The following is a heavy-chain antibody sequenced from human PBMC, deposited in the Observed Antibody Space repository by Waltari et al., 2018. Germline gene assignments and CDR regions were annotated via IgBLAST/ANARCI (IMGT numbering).Heavy chain of an antibody. CDR3: ARHGPVGATRGGDY. CDR1: GYSFTSYW. CDR2: IYPGDADT. Sequence: EVQLGQAGAEVKKPGESLKISCKGSGYSFTSYWIGWVRQMPGKGLEWVGLIYPGDADTRYTPSVQGHVTISADKSISTAYLQWSSLKASDTAMYYCARHGPVGATRGGDYWGQGTLVTVSS. V-gene: IGHV5-51*01. J-gene: IGHJ4*02. D-gene: IGHD1-26*01.